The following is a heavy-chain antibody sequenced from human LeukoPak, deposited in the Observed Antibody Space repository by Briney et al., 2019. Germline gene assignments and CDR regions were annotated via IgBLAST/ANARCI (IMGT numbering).Heavy chain of an antibody. CDR1: GFTFDDYA. CDR3: ATPGIAAAKVDY. J-gene: IGHJ4*02. V-gene: IGHV3-23*01. D-gene: IGHD6-13*01. Sequence: GRSLRLSCAASGFTFDDYAMHWVRQAPGKGLEWVSAISATGGSTHSADSVKGRFTISRDNSKNALYLQMNSLRAEDTAVYYCATPGIAAAKVDYWGQGTLVTVSS. CDR2: ISATGGST.